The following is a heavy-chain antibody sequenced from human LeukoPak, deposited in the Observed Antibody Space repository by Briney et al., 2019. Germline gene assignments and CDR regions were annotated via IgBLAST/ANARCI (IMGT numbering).Heavy chain of an antibody. CDR2: ISGSGGST. J-gene: IGHJ4*02. CDR1: GFTFTSYA. D-gene: IGHD3-10*01. V-gene: IGHV3-23*01. CDR3: AKGARSSGSSYFDY. Sequence: GGSLRLSCAASGFTFTSYAMNWVRQAPGKGLEWDSAISGSGGSTYSADSLKGRFTISRDNSKNTLYLQMNSLRVEDTAVYYCAKGARSSGSSYFDYWGQGNLVTVSS.